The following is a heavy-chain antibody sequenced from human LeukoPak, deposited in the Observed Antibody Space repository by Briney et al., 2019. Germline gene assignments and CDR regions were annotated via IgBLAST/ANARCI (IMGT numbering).Heavy chain of an antibody. D-gene: IGHD3-22*01. V-gene: IGHV4-34*01. CDR1: GGSFSGYY. CDR3: ARSDSSGYYYDY. J-gene: IGHJ4*02. Sequence: PSETLSLTCAVYGGSFSGYYWSWIRQPPGKGLEWIGEINHSGSTNYNPSLKSRVTISVDTSNNQFSLKLSSVTAADTAVYYCARSDSSGYYYDYWGQGTLVTVSS. CDR2: INHSGST.